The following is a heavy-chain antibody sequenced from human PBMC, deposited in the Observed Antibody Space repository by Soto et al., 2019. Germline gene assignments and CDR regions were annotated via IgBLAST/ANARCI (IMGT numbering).Heavy chain of an antibody. D-gene: IGHD4-17*01. CDR1: GGSVSSGSYY. CDR2: TYYSGST. Sequence: QVQLQESGPGLVKPSETLSLTCTVSGGSVSSGSYYWSCIRQPPGKRLEWIEYTYYSGSTNHNPSPQSRATKSVHTSKNRFSLKLTAVNAADSAVYYCARDRSSYGGCPDAVDSWGQGTMGTVSS. V-gene: IGHV4-61*01. CDR3: ARDRSSYGGCPDAVDS. J-gene: IGHJ3*02.